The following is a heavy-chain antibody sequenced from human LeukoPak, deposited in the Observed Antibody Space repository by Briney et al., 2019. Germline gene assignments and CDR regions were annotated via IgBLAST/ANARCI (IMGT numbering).Heavy chain of an antibody. CDR2: IYHSGST. CDR3: ARASTAFGSLDY. CDR1: GGSISSGGYS. V-gene: IGHV4-30-2*01. Sequence: PSQTLSLTCAVSGGSISSGGYSWSWIRQPPGKGLEWIGYIYHSGSTYYNPSLKSRVTISVDRSKNQFSLKLSSVTAADTAVYYCARASTAFGSLDYWGQGTLVTVSS. D-gene: IGHD3-10*01. J-gene: IGHJ4*02.